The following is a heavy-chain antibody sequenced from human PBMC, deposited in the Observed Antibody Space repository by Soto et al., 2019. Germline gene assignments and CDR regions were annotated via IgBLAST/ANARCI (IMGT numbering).Heavy chain of an antibody. V-gene: IGHV1-3*01. D-gene: IGHD2-15*01. CDR2: INPDNGNT. CDR3: ARGIATGQLDP. CDR1: GYTFTRYT. Sequence: ASVKVSGKASGYTFTRYTMNCVLQAPGQRREGMGWINPDNGNTKSSQKFQDRVIITRDTSASTAYMDLSSLRSEDTAVYYCARGIATGQLDPWGQGTLVTVS. J-gene: IGHJ5*02.